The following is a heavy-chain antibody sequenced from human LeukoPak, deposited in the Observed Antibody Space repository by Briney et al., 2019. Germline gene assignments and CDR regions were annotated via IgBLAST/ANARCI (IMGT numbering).Heavy chain of an antibody. CDR2: ISWNSGSI. J-gene: IGHJ4*02. Sequence: GGSLRLSCAASGFTFDDYAMHWVRQAPGKGLEWVSGISWNSGSIGYADSVKGRFTISRDNAKNSLYLQMNSLRAEDTAVYYCARDLNWETYWGQGTLVTVSS. D-gene: IGHD7-27*01. CDR3: ARDLNWETY. V-gene: IGHV3-9*01. CDR1: GFTFDDYA.